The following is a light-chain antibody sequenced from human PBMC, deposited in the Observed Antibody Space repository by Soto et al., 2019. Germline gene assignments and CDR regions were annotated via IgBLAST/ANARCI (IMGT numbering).Light chain of an antibody. J-gene: IGLJ3*02. CDR2: KNN. V-gene: IGLV1-47*01. CDR3: ATWDASLSVWV. Sequence: QSVLPQPPSASGTPGQRVTISCSGSSSNIGRNFVYWYQQLAGTAPKLLIYKNNQRPSGVPVRFSGSKSGPSASLAISGLRSEDGADSYCATWDASLSVWVFGGGTKVTVL. CDR1: SSNIGRNF.